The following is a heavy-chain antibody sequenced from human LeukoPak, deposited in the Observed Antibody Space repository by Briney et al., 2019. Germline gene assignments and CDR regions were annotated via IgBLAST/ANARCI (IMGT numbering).Heavy chain of an antibody. CDR2: ISGSGGVK. Sequence: PGGSLRLSCAASGFTFSSYAMSWVRQAPGQGLEWVSTISGSGGVKYYPDSVKGRFSISRDNSKNTLSLHMNSLRAEDTAVYYCAKDPPGIVADPYFFDYWGQGTLVTVSS. D-gene: IGHD6-13*01. CDR3: AKDPPGIVADPYFFDY. V-gene: IGHV3-23*01. CDR1: GFTFSSYA. J-gene: IGHJ4*02.